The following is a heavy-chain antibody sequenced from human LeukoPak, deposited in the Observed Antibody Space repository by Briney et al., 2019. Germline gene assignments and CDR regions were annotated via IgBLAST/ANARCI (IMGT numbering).Heavy chain of an antibody. D-gene: IGHD2-21*02. CDR1: GFTFSSYS. Sequence: GGSLRLSCAASGFTFSSYSMNWVRQAPGKGLEWVSSISSSSSYIYYADSVKGRFTISRDNAKNSLYLQMSSLRAEDTAVYYCARDLKDIVVVTAMAVGFDYWGQGTLVTVSS. J-gene: IGHJ4*02. CDR3: ARDLKDIVVVTAMAVGFDY. V-gene: IGHV3-21*01. CDR2: ISSSSSYI.